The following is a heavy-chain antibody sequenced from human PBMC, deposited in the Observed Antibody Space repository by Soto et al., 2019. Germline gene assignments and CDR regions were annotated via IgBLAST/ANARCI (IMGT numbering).Heavy chain of an antibody. Sequence: PSETLSLTCAVYGGSFSGYYWSWIRQPPGKGLEWIGEINHSGSTNYNPSLESRVTISVDTSKNQFSLKLSSVTAADTAVYYCARLKAEYCSGGSCYSPYYYYYMDVWGKGTTVTVPS. CDR1: GGSFSGYY. CDR3: ARLKAEYCSGGSCYSPYYYYYMDV. D-gene: IGHD2-15*01. J-gene: IGHJ6*03. V-gene: IGHV4-34*01. CDR2: INHSGST.